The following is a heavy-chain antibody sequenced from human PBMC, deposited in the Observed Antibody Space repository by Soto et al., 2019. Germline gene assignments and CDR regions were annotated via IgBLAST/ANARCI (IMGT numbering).Heavy chain of an antibody. CDR3: AKDGRGSGSHYNSFGY. CDR1: GFTVGNNY. V-gene: IGHV3-53*01. CDR2: IYSTGTT. J-gene: IGHJ4*02. D-gene: IGHD3-10*01. Sequence: EVQLVESGGGLIQPGGSLKLSCAASGFTVGNNYMSWVRQAPGKGLEGVSLIYSTGTTKYADSVKGRFTDSRDNAKNTLYLQMNSLKAEDTAVYYCAKDGRGSGSHYNSFGYWGQGTLVTVSS.